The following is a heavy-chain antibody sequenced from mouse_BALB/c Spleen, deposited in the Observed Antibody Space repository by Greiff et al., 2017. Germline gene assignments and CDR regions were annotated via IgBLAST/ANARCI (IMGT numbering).Heavy chain of an antibody. Sequence: EVKLMESGPGLVKPSQSLSLTCTVTGYSITSDYAWNWIRQFPGNKLEWMGYISYSGSTSYNPSLKSRISITRDTSKNQFFLQLNSVTTEDTATYYCARGMGITTAWFAYWGQGTLVTVSA. J-gene: IGHJ3*01. CDR2: ISYSGST. V-gene: IGHV3-2*02. D-gene: IGHD2-4*01. CDR1: GYSITSDYA. CDR3: ARGMGITTAWFAY.